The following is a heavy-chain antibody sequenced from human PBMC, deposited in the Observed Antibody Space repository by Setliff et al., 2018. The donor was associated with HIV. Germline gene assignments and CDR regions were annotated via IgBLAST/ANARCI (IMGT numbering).Heavy chain of an antibody. CDR2: IKQDGSEK. V-gene: IGHV3-7*05. J-gene: IGHJ4*02. Sequence: GGSLRLSCAASGFTFSTYWMSWVRQAPGKGLEWVANIKQDGSEKNYMDSVMGRFTISRDNAKNSLYLQMNSLRVEDTAVYYCATDCAVVGGTGSLDSWGQGTLVTVSS. CDR3: ATDCAVVGGTGSLDS. CDR1: GFTFSTYW. D-gene: IGHD1-26*01.